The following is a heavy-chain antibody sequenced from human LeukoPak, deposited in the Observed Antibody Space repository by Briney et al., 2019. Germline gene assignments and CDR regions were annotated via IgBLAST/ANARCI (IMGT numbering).Heavy chain of an antibody. CDR2: IYYSGST. CDR1: GGSISSSSYY. D-gene: IGHD5-12*01. J-gene: IGHJ4*02. Sequence: SETLSLTCTVSGGSISSSSYYWGWIRQPPGKGLEWIGSIYYSGSTYYNPSLKSRVTISVDTSKNQFSLKLRSVTAADTAVYYCASANSGYDYSFYGDYFDYWGQGTLVTVSS. V-gene: IGHV4-39*01. CDR3: ASANSGYDYSFYGDYFDY.